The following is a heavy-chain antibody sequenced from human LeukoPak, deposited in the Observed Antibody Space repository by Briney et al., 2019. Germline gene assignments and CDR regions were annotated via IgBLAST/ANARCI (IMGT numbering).Heavy chain of an antibody. CDR2: MNPNSGNT. CDR1: GYTFSSDD. J-gene: IGHJ6*02. Sequence: GASVKVSCKASGYTFSSDDINWVRQATGQRLEWMGWMNPNSGNTGYVQKFQGRVTMTRNTSISTAYMELSSLRSDDTAVYYCARAKTKVVVATVYYYYGMDVWGQGTTVTVSS. V-gene: IGHV1-8*01. D-gene: IGHD2-15*01. CDR3: ARAKTKVVVATVYYYYGMDV.